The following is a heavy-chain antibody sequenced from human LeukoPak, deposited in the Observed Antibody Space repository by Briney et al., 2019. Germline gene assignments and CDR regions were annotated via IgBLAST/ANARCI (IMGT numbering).Heavy chain of an antibody. CDR3: AKDRGYHDKTGYRTFDY. Sequence: PGGSLILSCAASGFTFSTHGMTWVRQAPGKGLEWVSIISDNGDYRYYTDSVKGRFTISRDNSKNTVYMQMDSLRTDDTAIYYCAKDRGYHDKTGYRTFDYWGRGTLVTVSS. J-gene: IGHJ4*02. CDR2: ISDNGDYR. D-gene: IGHD3-9*01. V-gene: IGHV3-23*01. CDR1: GFTFSTHG.